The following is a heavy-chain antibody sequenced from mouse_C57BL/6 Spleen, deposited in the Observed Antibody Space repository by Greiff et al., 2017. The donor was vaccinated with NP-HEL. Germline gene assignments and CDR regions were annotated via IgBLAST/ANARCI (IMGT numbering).Heavy chain of an antibody. V-gene: IGHV5-6*01. D-gene: IGHD2-4*01. CDR2: ISSGGSYT. CDR1: GFTFSSYG. J-gene: IGHJ2*01. CDR3: ARQFYDYDRVYYFDY. Sequence: EVKLMESGGDLVKPGGSLKLSCAASGFTFSSYGMSWVRQTPDKRLEWVATISSGGSYTYYPDSVKGRFTISRDNAKNTLYLQMSRLKSEDTAMYYCARQFYDYDRVYYFDYWGQGTTLTVSS.